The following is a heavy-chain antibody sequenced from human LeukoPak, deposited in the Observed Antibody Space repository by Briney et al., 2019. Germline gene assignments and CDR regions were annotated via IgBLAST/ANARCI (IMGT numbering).Heavy chain of an antibody. V-gene: IGHV4-59*08. CDR3: ARHPPGPNWFDP. CDR1: GGSISSYY. CDR2: IYYSGST. Sequence: SETLSLTCTVSGGSISSYYWSWIRQPPGKVLEWIGYIYYSGSTNYKPSLKSRVTISVDTSKNQFSLKLSSVTAADAAVYYCARHPPGPNWFDPWGQGTLVTVSS. J-gene: IGHJ5*02.